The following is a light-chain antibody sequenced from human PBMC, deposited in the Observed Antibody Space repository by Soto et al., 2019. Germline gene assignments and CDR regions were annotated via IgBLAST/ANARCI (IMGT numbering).Light chain of an antibody. J-gene: IGKJ1*01. CDR2: GAP. CDR3: QQYNNSHRT. Sequence: VMTQSPATLSVPPWERATLSCRASQSVISNFAWYQQRPGQAPRLLFYGAPIRATAVPARFTASGSGTELTLAVSGLQSEEFAVYYYQQYNNSHRTVAQGTKVDI. V-gene: IGKV3-15*01. CDR1: QSVISN.